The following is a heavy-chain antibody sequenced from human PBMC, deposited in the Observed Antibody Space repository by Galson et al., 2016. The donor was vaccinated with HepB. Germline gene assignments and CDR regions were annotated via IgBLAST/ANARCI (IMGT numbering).Heavy chain of an antibody. Sequence: SETLSLTCIASGGSISTNSYYWGWIRQPPGKGLEWIGSVYSSGTTHYNPSLQSRVTISVDTSRNRFSLQLTSVTAADTAVYYCAIHTDSGYCDAFHIWGQGTWVTVSS. CDR1: GGSISTNSYY. J-gene: IGHJ3*02. CDR3: AIHTDSGYCDAFHI. D-gene: IGHD5-12*01. V-gene: IGHV4-39*01. CDR2: VYSSGTT.